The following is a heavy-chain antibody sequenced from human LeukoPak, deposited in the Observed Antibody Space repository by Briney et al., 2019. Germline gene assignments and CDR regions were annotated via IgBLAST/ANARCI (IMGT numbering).Heavy chain of an antibody. CDR2: IYYSGST. D-gene: IGHD4-11*01. J-gene: IGHJ4*02. V-gene: IGHV4-59*08. CDR3: ARQGPLTTAVTTRTNPFDY. CDR1: GGSISSSY. Sequence: SETLSLTCTVSGGSISSSYWSWIRQPPGKGLEWIGYIYYSGSTNYNPSLKSRVTISVDTSKNQFSLKLNSVTAADTAVYHCARQGPLTTAVTTRTNPFDYWGQGTLVTVSS.